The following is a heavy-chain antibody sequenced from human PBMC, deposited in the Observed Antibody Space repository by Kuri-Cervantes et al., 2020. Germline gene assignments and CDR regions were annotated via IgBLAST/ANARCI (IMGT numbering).Heavy chain of an antibody. CDR3: AKEDCTNGVCYIGYFDY. D-gene: IGHD2-8*01. J-gene: IGHJ4*02. V-gene: IGHV3-9*01. CDR1: GFTFDDYA. CDR2: ISWNSGSI. Sequence: GGSLRLSCAASGFTFDDYAMHWVRQAPGKGLEWVSGISWNSGSIGYADSVKGRFTISRDNAKNSLYLQMNSLRAEDTAVYYCAKEDCTNGVCYIGYFDYWGQGTLVTVSS.